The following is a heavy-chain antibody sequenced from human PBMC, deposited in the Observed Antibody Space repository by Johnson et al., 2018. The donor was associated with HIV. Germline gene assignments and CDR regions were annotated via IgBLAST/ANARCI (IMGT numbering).Heavy chain of an antibody. CDR2: ISWNRGCV. CDR3: ARVPNDAFDI. V-gene: IGHV3-23*04. Sequence: VQLVESGGGLVQPGGSLSLSCAASGFTFSSYAMSWVRQAPGKGLAWVSGISWNRGCVVYADSVKGRFTISRDNAKNSLYLQMNSLRAEDTAVYYCARVPNDAFDIWGQGTMVTVSS. J-gene: IGHJ3*02. CDR1: GFTFSSYA.